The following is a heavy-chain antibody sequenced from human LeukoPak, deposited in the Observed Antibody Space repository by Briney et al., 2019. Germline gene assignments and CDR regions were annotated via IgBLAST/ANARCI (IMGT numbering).Heavy chain of an antibody. CDR1: GYIFTGYY. CDR2: INPNSGDT. D-gene: IGHD6-19*01. J-gene: IGHJ4*02. V-gene: IGHV1-2*02. CDR3: ARGWDLFDY. Sequence: ASVKVSCKASGYIFTGYYMHWVRQAPGQGLEWMGWINPNSGDTNYAQKFQGRVTMTRDTSISTAYMELSSLRSEDTAVYYCARGWDLFDYWGQGTLVTVSS.